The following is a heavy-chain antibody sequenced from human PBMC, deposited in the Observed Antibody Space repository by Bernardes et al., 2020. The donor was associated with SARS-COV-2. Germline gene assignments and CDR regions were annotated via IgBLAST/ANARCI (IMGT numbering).Heavy chain of an antibody. D-gene: IGHD3-3*01. J-gene: IGHJ4*02. V-gene: IGHV4-4*07. CDR3: ARDAQGAYYDFWSGYYTGSYFDY. Sequence: SETLSLTCTVSGGSISSYYWSWIRQPAGKGLEWIGRIYTSGSTNYNPSLKSRVTMSVDTSKNQFSLKLSSVTAADTAVYYCARDAQGAYYDFWSGYYTGSYFDYWGQGTLVTVSS. CDR1: GGSISSYY. CDR2: IYTSGST.